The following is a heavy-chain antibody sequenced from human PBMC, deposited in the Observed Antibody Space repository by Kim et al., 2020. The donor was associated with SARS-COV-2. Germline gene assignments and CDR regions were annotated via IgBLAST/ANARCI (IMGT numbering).Heavy chain of an antibody. D-gene: IGHD1-26*01. V-gene: IGHV3-23*01. CDR2: ISGSGGST. CDR1: GFTFSSYA. J-gene: IGHJ4*02. CDR3: AKDEGGLVGAPAELW. Sequence: GGSLRLSCAASGFTFSSYAMSWVRQAPGKGLEWVSAISGSGGSTYYADSVKGRFTISRDNSKNTLYLQMNSLRAEDTAVYYCAKDEGGLVGAPAELWWGQGTLVTVSS.